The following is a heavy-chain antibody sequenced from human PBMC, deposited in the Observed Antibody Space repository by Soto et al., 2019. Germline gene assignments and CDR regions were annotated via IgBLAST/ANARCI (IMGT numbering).Heavy chain of an antibody. CDR3: ARGGGSGAFDI. CDR1: GGSVSSGSYY. J-gene: IGHJ3*02. Sequence: SETLSLTCTVSGGSVSSGSYYWSWIRQPPGKGLEWIGYIYYSGSTNYNPSLKSRVTISVDTSKNQFSLKLSSVTTADTAVYYCARGGGSGAFDIWGQGTMVTVSS. V-gene: IGHV4-61*01. D-gene: IGHD3-10*01. CDR2: IYYSGST.